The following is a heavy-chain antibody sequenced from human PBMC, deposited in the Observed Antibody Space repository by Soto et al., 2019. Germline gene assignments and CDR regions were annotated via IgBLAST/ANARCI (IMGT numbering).Heavy chain of an antibody. V-gene: IGHV4-59*08. CDR1: GGSISSYY. CDR2: IYYSGST. J-gene: IGHJ4*02. Sequence: QVQLQESGPGLVKPSETLSLTCTVSGGSISSYYWSWIRQPPGKGLEWIGYIYYSGSTNNNPSLTSRVTISVDTSKNQFSMKLSSVTAADTAVYYCARQVGGWAPWYFDYWGQGTLVTVS. CDR3: ARQVGGWAPWYFDY. D-gene: IGHD6-19*01.